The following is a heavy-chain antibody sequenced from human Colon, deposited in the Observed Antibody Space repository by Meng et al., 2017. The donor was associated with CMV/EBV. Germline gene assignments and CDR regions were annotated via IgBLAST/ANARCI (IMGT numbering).Heavy chain of an antibody. V-gene: IGHV3-48*03. D-gene: IGHD1-26*01. CDR1: GFTLSSYE. CDR3: ARDFGVGATRGGAFDI. Sequence: GESLKISCAASGFTLSSYEMAWVRQAPGKGLEWISYISDAGSTWHYADSVKGRFTISRDTAKNSVFLQMNSLRGEDTAVYFCARDFGVGATRGGAFDIWGQGTMVTVSS. J-gene: IGHJ3*02. CDR2: ISDAGSTW.